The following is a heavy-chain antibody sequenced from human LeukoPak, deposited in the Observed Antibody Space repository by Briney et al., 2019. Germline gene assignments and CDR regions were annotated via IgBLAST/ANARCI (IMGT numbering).Heavy chain of an antibody. CDR2: ISYDGSNK. J-gene: IGHJ4*02. CDR1: GFTFSSYG. V-gene: IGHV3-30*18. D-gene: IGHD6-13*01. CDR3: AKDWEDSSSWNYFDY. Sequence: GGSLRLSCAASGFTFSSYGMHWVRQAPGKGLEWVAIISYDGSNKYYADSVKGRFTISRDNSKNTLYLQMNGLRAEDTAVYYCAKDWEDSSSWNYFDYRGQGTLVTVSS.